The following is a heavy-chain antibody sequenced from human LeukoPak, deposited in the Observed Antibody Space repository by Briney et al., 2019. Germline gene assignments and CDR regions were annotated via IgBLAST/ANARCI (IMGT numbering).Heavy chain of an antibody. Sequence: GGSLRLSCAASGFIFSDYYMSWIRQAPAKGLEWVSYISSGGSTIYYADSVKGRFTISRDNAKNSLYLQMNSLRAEDTAVYYCARDIYYYDSSGYYFPGGSDYWGQGTLITVSS. CDR2: ISSGGSTI. V-gene: IGHV3-11*04. J-gene: IGHJ4*02. CDR1: GFIFSDYY. CDR3: ARDIYYYDSSGYYFPGGSDY. D-gene: IGHD3-22*01.